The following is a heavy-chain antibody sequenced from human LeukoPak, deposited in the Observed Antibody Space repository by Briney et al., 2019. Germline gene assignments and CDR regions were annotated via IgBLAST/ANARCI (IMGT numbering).Heavy chain of an antibody. CDR3: ARRGVSEVYFDY. D-gene: IGHD3-16*01. V-gene: IGHV4-59*08. CDR2: IYYSGST. J-gene: IGHJ4*02. Sequence: SETLSLTCTVSGDSISTYYWSWIRQPPGKGLEWIGYIYYSGSTNYNPSLKSRVTISVDTSRNQFSLKLSSVTAADTAVYYCARRGVSEVYFDYWGQGTLVTVSS. CDR1: GDSISTYY.